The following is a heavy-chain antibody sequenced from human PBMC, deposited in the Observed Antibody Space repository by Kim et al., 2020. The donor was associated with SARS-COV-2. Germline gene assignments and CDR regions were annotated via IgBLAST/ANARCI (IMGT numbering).Heavy chain of an antibody. CDR3: TRNGGGLGL. D-gene: IGHD2-15*01. V-gene: IGHV3-48*03. CDR1: GFTFSSHD. Sequence: GGSLRLSCVASGFTFSSHDMIWVRQAPGKGLEWVSFISSGRGSTITYAYSVRGRLTISRDNAKNSVFLQMDSLRAEDTAMYFCTRNGGGLGLCGQGTLVT. J-gene: IGHJ4*02. CDR2: ISSGRGSTI.